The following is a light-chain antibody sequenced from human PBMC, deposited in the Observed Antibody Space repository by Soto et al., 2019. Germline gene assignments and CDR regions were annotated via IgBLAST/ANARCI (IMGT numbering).Light chain of an antibody. J-gene: IGKJ1*01. Sequence: DIPMPQSPSTLSASVGDRVTITCRASQSISSWLAWYQQKPGKAPNLLIHKASHLESGVPSRFSGSGSGTEFTLTISSLQPGDFATYYCQNYNTYPWTVGQGTKVDIK. CDR3: QNYNTYPWT. CDR2: KAS. CDR1: QSISSW. V-gene: IGKV1-5*03.